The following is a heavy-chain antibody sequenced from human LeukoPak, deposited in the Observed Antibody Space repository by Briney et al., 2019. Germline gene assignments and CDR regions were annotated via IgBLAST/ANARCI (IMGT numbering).Heavy chain of an antibody. V-gene: IGHV3-30*02. Sequence: TGGSLRLSCAASGFTFSSYGMHWVRQAPGKGLEWVTFIHSDGENFYSADSVKGRLTVSRDNSKNTLYLQMSSLIIEDTAVYYCVRAEIVPGRTSFYYYYMVVWGKGTTVTVTS. J-gene: IGHJ6*03. CDR2: IHSDGENF. CDR3: VRAEIVPGRTSFYYYYMVV. CDR1: GFTFSSYG. D-gene: IGHD5-12*01.